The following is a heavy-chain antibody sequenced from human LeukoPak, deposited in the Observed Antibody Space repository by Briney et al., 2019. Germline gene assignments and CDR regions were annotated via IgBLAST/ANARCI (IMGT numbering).Heavy chain of an antibody. CDR2: ISSSSSYI. J-gene: IGHJ4*02. V-gene: IGHV3-21*01. D-gene: IGHD6-6*01. CDR1: GFTFSSYS. CDR3: ARDRGYSNSSEGDY. Sequence: GGSLRLSCAASGFTFSSYSMNWVRQAPGKGLEWVSSISSSSSYIYYADSVKGRFTISKDNAKNSLYLQMNSLRAEDTAVYYCARDRGYSNSSEGDYWGRGTLVTVSS.